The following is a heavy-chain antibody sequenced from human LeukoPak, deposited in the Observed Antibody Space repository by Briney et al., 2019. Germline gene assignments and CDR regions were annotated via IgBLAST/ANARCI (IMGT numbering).Heavy chain of an antibody. CDR1: GGTFSGYA. J-gene: IGHJ4*02. D-gene: IGHD6-19*01. CDR3: ARDNQGYSSGWYYFDY. V-gene: IGHV1-69*05. Sequence: ASVKVSCKASGGTFSGYAISWVRQAPGQGLEWMGRIIPIFGTANYAQKFQGRVTITTDESTSTAYMEPSSLRSEDTAVYYSARDNQGYSSGWYYFDYWGQGTLVTVSS. CDR2: IIPIFGTA.